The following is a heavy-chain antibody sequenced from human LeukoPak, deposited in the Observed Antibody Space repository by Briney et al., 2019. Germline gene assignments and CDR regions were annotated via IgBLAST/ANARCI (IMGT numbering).Heavy chain of an antibody. CDR3: AKSRSDVVDY. V-gene: IGHV3-74*01. CDR1: GFTFSTYW. D-gene: IGHD3-3*01. CDR2: INRDASSI. J-gene: IGHJ4*02. Sequence: GGSLRLSCAASGFTFSTYWMHWVRQAPGKGLVWVSRINRDASSIAYADSVQGRFTISRDNAKNTLYLQMNNLRAEDTAVYYCAKSRSDVVDYWGQGTLVTVSS.